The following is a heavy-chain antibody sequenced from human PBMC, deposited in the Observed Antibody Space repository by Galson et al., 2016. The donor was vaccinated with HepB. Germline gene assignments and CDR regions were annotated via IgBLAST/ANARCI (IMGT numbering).Heavy chain of an antibody. CDR3: ARFPKT. J-gene: IGHJ3*01. Sequence: TLSLTCTVSGASISNGGYSWTWIRQPPGKGLEWVGSIYQSGDTYYNPSLKSRVTMSVDKSKNQFSLRLTSVTAADTAVYFCARFPKTWGQGTMVTVSS. CDR1: GASISNGGYS. CDR2: IYQSGDT. V-gene: IGHV4-30-2*01.